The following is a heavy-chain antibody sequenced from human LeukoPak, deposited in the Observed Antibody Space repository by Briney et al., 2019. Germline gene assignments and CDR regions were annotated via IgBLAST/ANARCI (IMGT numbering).Heavy chain of an antibody. V-gene: IGHV4-59*08. J-gene: IGHJ6*02. CDR2: IYFTVST. CDR1: GGSISSYY. D-gene: IGHD3-10*01. CDR3: ARHGRVYYNGMDV. Sequence: SETLSLTCTVSGGSISSYYWSWIRQPPGKGVEWIWYIYFTVSTTYTPSLKSLVFISVYTSKNQFSLKVCSVTAADTALYYCARHGRVYYNGMDVCGQGTTVSVSS.